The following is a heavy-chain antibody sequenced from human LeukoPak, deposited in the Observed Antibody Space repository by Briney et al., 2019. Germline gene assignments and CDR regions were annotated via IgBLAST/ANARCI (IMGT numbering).Heavy chain of an antibody. D-gene: IGHD4-17*01. CDR2: FYYTGRT. CDR1: GDSIGGRTYY. J-gene: IGHJ4*02. V-gene: IGHV4-39*01. CDR3: ARHRVDGDYVVD. Sequence: PSETLSLTCTVSGDSIGGRTYYWGWFRQPPGTRLEWIGSFYYTGRTYSNPSLRSRVTISGDTSKNQFSLELTSMTAADTAAYYCARHRVDGDYVVDWGQGTLVTVSS.